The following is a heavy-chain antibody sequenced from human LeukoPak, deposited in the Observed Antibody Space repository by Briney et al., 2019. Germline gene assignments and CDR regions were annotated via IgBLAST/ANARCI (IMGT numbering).Heavy chain of an antibody. V-gene: IGHV4-39*01. CDR3: ARCGPDYYYYMDV. CDR1: GGSISSSSHY. Sequence: PSETLSLTCTVSGGSISSSSHYWGWIRQPPGKGLEWIGSIYYSGSTYYNPSLKSRVTISVDTSKNQFSLKLSSVTAADTAVYYCARCGPDYYYYMDVWGKGTTVTVSS. CDR2: IYYSGST. J-gene: IGHJ6*03. D-gene: IGHD2-21*01.